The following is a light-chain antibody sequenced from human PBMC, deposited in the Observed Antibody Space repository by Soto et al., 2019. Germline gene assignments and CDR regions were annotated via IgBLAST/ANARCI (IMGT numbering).Light chain of an antibody. CDR2: AAS. V-gene: IGKV1-39*01. CDR1: QSISNS. Sequence: QLTQSPSSLSASVGDRVTITCRASQSISNSLNWYHQRPGRAPKLLIYAASSLQSGVPSRIIGSGAWTDFTLTISNLQPDDVATYYYQHLYPTPPVTFGQGTRLEIK. CDR3: QHLYPTPPVT. J-gene: IGKJ5*01.